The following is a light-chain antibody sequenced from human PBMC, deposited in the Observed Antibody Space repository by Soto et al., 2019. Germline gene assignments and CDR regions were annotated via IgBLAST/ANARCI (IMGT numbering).Light chain of an antibody. J-gene: IGLJ1*01. CDR3: SSYAGSNNYV. CDR1: SGDVGGYNY. Sequence: QSVLTQPPSASGSPGQSVTISCTGTSGDVGGYNYVSWYQQHPGKAPKLMIFEVSERPSGVPDRFSASKSGNTASLTVSGLQAEDEADYYCSSYAGSNNYVCGTGTKVTV. CDR2: EVS. V-gene: IGLV2-8*01.